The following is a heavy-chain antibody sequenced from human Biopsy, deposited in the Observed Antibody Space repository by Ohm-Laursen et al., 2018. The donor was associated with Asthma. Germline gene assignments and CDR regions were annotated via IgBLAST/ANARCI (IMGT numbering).Heavy chain of an antibody. Sequence: GSLRLSCSASGFTFSSYAMSWARQAPGKGLEGVSAISGSGGSTYYADSVKGRFTISRDNSKNTLYLQMNSLRAGDTAVYYCAIERYYDFWSGSPICGQGTIVTFSS. CDR1: GFTFSSYA. CDR3: AIERYYDFWSGSPI. V-gene: IGHV3-23*01. CDR2: ISGSGGST. D-gene: IGHD3-3*01. J-gene: IGHJ3*02.